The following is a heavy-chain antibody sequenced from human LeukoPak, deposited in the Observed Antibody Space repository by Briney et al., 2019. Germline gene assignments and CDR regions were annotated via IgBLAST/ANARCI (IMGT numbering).Heavy chain of an antibody. CDR1: GGSISSYY. J-gene: IGHJ6*02. CDR2: IYYSGST. Sequence: PSETLSLTCTVSGGSISSYYWSWIRQPPGKGLEWIGYIYYSGSTNYNPSLKSRVTISVDTSKNQFSLKLSSVTAADTAVYYCARQSLGGGNYYHYGMDVWGQGILVIVSS. D-gene: IGHD1-26*01. CDR3: ARQSLGGGNYYHYGMDV. V-gene: IGHV4-59*08.